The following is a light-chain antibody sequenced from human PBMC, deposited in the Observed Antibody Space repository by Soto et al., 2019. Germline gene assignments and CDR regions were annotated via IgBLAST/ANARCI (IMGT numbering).Light chain of an antibody. CDR1: SSNIGSNS. Sequence: QSVLTQPPSASGTPGQRVTISCSGRSSNIGSNSVNWYQQLPGTAPKLLIYTTTQRPSGVPDRFSGSKSGTSASLAISGLQSEDEGDYYCAVWDDSLNGPVFGGGTQLTVL. V-gene: IGLV1-44*01. CDR3: AVWDDSLNGPV. J-gene: IGLJ2*01. CDR2: TTT.